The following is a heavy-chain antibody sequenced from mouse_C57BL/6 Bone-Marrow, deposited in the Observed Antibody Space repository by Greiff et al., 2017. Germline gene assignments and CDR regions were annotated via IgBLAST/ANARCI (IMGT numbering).Heavy chain of an antibody. J-gene: IGHJ3*01. V-gene: IGHV1-80*01. CDR2: IYPGDGDT. CDR1: GYAFSSYG. Sequence: QVQLQQSGAELVKPGASVKISCKASGYAFSSYGMNWVKQRPGKGLEWIGQIYPGDGDTNYNGKFKGKATLTADKSSSTAYMQLSSLTSEDSAVYFCASGRLRRRFAYWGQGTLVTVSA. D-gene: IGHD2-4*01. CDR3: ASGRLRRRFAY.